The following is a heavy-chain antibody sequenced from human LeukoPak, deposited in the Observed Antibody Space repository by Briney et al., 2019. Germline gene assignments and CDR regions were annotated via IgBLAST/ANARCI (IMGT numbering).Heavy chain of an antibody. J-gene: IGHJ4*02. CDR2: MSVSGGST. D-gene: IGHD6-13*01. CDR3: AKVTGIAAAGRVDY. Sequence: GGSLRLSCAASGFTFSSYAMSWVRQAPGKGLEWVSAMSVSGGSTYYADSVKGRFTISRDNSKNTLDLQMNSLRAEDTAVYYCAKVTGIAAAGRVDYWGQGTLVTVSS. CDR1: GFTFSSYA. V-gene: IGHV3-23*01.